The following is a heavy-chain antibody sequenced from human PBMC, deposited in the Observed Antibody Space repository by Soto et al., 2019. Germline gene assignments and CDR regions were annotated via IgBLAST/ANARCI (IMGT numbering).Heavy chain of an antibody. V-gene: IGHV1-18*01. CDR2: ISAFNENT. J-gene: IGHJ3*02. Sequence: GASVKVSCKASGYTFHNYGVTWVRQAPGQGLECMGRISAFNENTHYAQNFEGRVTMTTDTSTSTAYMELRSLRSEDTAVYYCARDRGSSGPDAFDIWGQGTMVTVSS. CDR1: GYTFHNYG. CDR3: ARDRGSSGPDAFDI. D-gene: IGHD6-19*01.